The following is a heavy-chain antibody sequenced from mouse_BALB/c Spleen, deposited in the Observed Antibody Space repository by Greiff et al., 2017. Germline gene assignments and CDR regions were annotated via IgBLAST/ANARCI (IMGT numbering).Heavy chain of an antibody. CDR3: ARDYYGSLDY. CDR2: INPSNGRT. V-gene: IGHV1S81*02. Sequence: VQLQQPGAELVKPGASVKLSCKASGYTFTSYWMHWVKQRPGQGLEWIGEINPSNGRTNYNEKFKSKATLTVDKSSSTAYMQLSSLTSEDSAVYYCARDYYGSLDYWGQGTTLTVSS. D-gene: IGHD1-1*01. J-gene: IGHJ2*01. CDR1: GYTFTSYW.